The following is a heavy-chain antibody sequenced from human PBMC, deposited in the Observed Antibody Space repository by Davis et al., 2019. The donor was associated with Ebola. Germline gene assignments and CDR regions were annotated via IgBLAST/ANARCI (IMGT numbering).Heavy chain of an antibody. Sequence: PGGSLTLSCAASGFTFSSYSMNWVRQAPGKGLEWVSSIGSSSSYIYYADSVKGRFTISSDNAKKSLYLHMNSLRAEDTAVYYCARDKFYYDSSGYGYYYGMDVWGQGTTVTVSS. CDR2: IGSSSSYI. CDR3: ARDKFYYDSSGYGYYYGMDV. V-gene: IGHV3-21*01. CDR1: GFTFSSYS. D-gene: IGHD3-22*01. J-gene: IGHJ6*02.